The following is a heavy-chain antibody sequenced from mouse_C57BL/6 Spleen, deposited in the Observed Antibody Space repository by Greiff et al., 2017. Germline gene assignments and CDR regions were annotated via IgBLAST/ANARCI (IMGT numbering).Heavy chain of an antibody. Sequence: EVKLVESGGGLVKPGGSLKLTCAASGFTFSDYGMHWVRQAPEKGLEWVAYISSGSSTIYYADTVKGRFTISRDNAKNTLFLQMTSLRSEDTAMYYCASVTFHYWGQGTTLTVSS. J-gene: IGHJ2*01. D-gene: IGHD2-13*01. CDR2: ISSGSSTI. CDR3: ASVTFHY. CDR1: GFTFSDYG. V-gene: IGHV5-17*01.